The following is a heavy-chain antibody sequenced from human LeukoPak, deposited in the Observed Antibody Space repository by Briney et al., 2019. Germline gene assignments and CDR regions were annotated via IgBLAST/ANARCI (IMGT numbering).Heavy chain of an antibody. CDR1: GFTFSSYG. J-gene: IGHJ4*02. Sequence: GGSLRLSCAASGFTFSSYGMHWVRQAPGKGLEWVAVISYDGSNKYYADSVKGRFTISRDNSKNTLYLQMNSLRAEDTAVYYCAKTVSSGGLRGRELWASFDYWGQGTLVTVSS. CDR2: ISYDGSNK. V-gene: IGHV3-30*18. CDR3: AKTVSSGGLRGRELWASFDY. D-gene: IGHD2-15*01.